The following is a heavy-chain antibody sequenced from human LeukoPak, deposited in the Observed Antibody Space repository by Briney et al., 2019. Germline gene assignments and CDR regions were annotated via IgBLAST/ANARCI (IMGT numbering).Heavy chain of an antibody. D-gene: IGHD7-27*01. J-gene: IGHJ4*02. Sequence: GASVKVSCKASGYTFTGYYMHWVRPAPGQGLEWMGWINPNSGGTNYAQKFQGRVTMTRDTSISTVYMELSSLTSEDTAVYFCAREKTGDVDYWGQGTLVTVSS. CDR2: INPNSGGT. CDR3: AREKTGDVDY. CDR1: GYTFTGYY. V-gene: IGHV1-2*02.